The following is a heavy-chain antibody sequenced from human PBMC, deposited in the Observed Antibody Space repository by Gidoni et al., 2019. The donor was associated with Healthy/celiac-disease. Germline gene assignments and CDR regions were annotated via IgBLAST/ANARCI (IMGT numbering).Heavy chain of an antibody. Sequence: EVQLVESVGGLVQPGRSLRLSCSASGFTFDDYAMHCVRQAHGKGLEWVSGISWNSGSIGYADSVKGRVTISRDNAKNSLYLQMNSLRAEDTALYYCAKDIDYDTGIWGQGTMVTVSS. CDR1: GFTFDDYA. D-gene: IGHD3-22*01. CDR3: AKDIDYDTGI. J-gene: IGHJ3*02. V-gene: IGHV3-9*01. CDR2: ISWNSGSI.